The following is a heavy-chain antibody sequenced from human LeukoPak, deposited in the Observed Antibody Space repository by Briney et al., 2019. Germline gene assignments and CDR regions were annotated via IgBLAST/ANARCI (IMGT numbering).Heavy chain of an antibody. CDR1: GYIFTGYY. CDR2: INPNSGDT. J-gene: IGHJ4*02. Sequence: ASVKVSCKASGYIFTGYYMHWVRQPPGQGLEWMGWINPNSGDTNYAQKLQGRVTMTTDTSTSTAYMELRSLRSDDTAVYYCARDSIELLWFGELQFDYWGQGTLVTVSS. D-gene: IGHD3-10*01. CDR3: ARDSIELLWFGELQFDY. V-gene: IGHV1-2*02.